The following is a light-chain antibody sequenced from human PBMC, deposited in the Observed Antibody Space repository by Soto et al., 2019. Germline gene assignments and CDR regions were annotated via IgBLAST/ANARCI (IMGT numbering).Light chain of an antibody. J-gene: IGLJ2*01. CDR3: SSFTSTTTYVI. CDR1: SSDVGGYKY. CDR2: EVS. Sequence: QSALTQPASVSGSPGQSITISCIGTSSDVGGYKYVSWYQQQPGKAPKLLIYEVSNRPSGVSNRISGSKSGNTASLTISGLQADDEADYYCSSFTSTTTYVIFGGGTKLTVL. V-gene: IGLV2-14*03.